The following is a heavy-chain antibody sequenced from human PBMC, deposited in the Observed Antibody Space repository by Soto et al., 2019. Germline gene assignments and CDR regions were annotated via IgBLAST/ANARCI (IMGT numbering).Heavy chain of an antibody. CDR1: GYTFTSYG. Sequence: ASVKVSCKASGYTFTSYGISWVRQAPGQGLEWMGWISAYNGNTNYAQKLQGRVTMTTDTSTSTAYMELRSLGSDDTAVYYCARDGDPITRIVVVTALDYGGQGTRVTASS. CDR3: ARDGDPITRIVVVTALDY. J-gene: IGHJ4*02. V-gene: IGHV1-18*01. CDR2: ISAYNGNT. D-gene: IGHD3-22*01.